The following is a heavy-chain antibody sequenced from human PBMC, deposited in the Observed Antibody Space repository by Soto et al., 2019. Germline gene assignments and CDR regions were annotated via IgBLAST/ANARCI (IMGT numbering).Heavy chain of an antibody. CDR1: GGTFSSYA. CDR2: IIPIFGTA. J-gene: IGHJ6*02. D-gene: IGHD6-19*01. Sequence: SVKVSCKASGGTFSSYAISWVRQAPGQGLEWMGGIIPIFGTANYPQKFQGRVTITADKSTSTAYMGLSSLRSEDTAVYYCARVQIAVAGNEYYYYGMDVWGRGTTVTVSS. V-gene: IGHV1-69*06. CDR3: ARVQIAVAGNEYYYYGMDV.